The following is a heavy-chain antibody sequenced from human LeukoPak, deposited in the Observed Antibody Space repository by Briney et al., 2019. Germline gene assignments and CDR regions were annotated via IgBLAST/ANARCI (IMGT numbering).Heavy chain of an antibody. V-gene: IGHV3-66*01. CDR3: ARVLQGYCSGTSCAYSLDY. J-gene: IGHJ4*02. CDR2: IYSGGEA. CDR1: GFTVSRNY. D-gene: IGHD2-15*01. Sequence: GGSLRLSCAASGFTVSRNYTSWVRQAPGKGLEWVSVIYSGGEAYYADSVKGRYTISRDNFKNTLYLQMNSLRAEDTAVYYCARVLQGYCSGTSCAYSLDYWGQGTLVTVSS.